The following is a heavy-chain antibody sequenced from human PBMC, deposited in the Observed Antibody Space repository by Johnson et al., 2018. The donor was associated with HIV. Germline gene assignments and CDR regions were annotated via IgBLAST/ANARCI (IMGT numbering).Heavy chain of an antibody. D-gene: IGHD3-22*01. CDR3: ARGRKSSVYIAAFDI. CDR1: GFTFSDYY. V-gene: IGHV3-11*04. CDR2: ISSSGSTI. J-gene: IGHJ3*02. Sequence: QVQLVESGGGLVKPGGSLRLSCAASGFTFSDYYMSWIRQAPRKGLEWISYISSSGSTIYYQDSVKGRFTISRDNAKNSLYLQMNSLRAEDTAVYYCARGRKSSVYIAAFDIWGQGTMVTVSS.